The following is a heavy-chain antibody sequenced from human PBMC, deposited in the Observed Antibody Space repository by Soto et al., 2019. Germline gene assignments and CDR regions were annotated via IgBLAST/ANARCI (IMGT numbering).Heavy chain of an antibody. Sequence: QVQLVESGGGLVQPGGSLRLSCTASGFVFSKYGMHWVRQAPGKGLEWVAVTSYDGSTEFYAESVKGRFTVSRDNSENTRYLQMNSLRVGDTAVYFCARSDVDCSGGTCFAFGFDYWGQGTPVTVSS. J-gene: IGHJ4*01. CDR3: ARSDVDCSGGTCFAFGFDY. V-gene: IGHV3-30*03. CDR2: TSYDGSTE. D-gene: IGHD2-15*01. CDR1: GFVFSKYG.